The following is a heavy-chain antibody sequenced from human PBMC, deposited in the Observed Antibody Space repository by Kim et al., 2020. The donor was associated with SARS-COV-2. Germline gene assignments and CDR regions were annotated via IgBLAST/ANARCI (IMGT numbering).Heavy chain of an antibody. CDR2: ISWNSGSI. CDR3: AKDMRSSWSGYIPPYYY. D-gene: IGHD3-3*01. CDR1: GFTFDDYA. Sequence: GGSLRLSCAASGFTFDDYAMHWVRQAPGKGLEWVSGISWNSGSIGYADSVKGRFTISRDNAKNSLYLQMNSLRAEETALYYCAKDMRSSWSGYIPPYYY. J-gene: IGHJ6*01. V-gene: IGHV3-9*01.